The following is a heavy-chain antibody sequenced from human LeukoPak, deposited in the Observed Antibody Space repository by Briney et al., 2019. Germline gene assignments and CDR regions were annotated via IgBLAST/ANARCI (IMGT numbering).Heavy chain of an antibody. CDR3: ARALGSYYDTSVYQAY. V-gene: IGHV1-2*02. CDR1: GYTFNDYY. D-gene: IGHD3-22*01. J-gene: IGHJ4*02. CDR2: ISPKSGVT. Sequence: ASVKVSCKASGYTFNDYYIHWVRQGPRQGLEWMGWISPKSGVTNYEQNFQGRVTMARDTSLSTAYMELSSLRSRDTAVYFCARALGSYYDTSVYQAYWGQGTLVTVTS.